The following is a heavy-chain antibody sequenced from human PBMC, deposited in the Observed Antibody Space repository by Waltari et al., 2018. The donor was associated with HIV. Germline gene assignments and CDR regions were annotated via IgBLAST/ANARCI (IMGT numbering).Heavy chain of an antibody. D-gene: IGHD2-2*01. J-gene: IGHJ5*02. CDR3: ARDLDSTGRYGGWFDP. Sequence: QVQLQESGPGPVKPSETLSLTCAVNGFSIRSGHYWAWVRQPPGKGPEWIGSIYHSGTTYYNPSLSSRVTMSVDLSENQFSLKVTSVTATDTAVYYCARDLDSTGRYGGWFDPWGRGTLVTVSS. CDR2: IYHSGTT. V-gene: IGHV4-38-2*02. CDR1: GFSIRSGHY.